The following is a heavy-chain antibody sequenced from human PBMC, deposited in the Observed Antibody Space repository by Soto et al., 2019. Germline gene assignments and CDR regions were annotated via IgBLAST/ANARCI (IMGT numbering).Heavy chain of an antibody. CDR2: IWYDGSNK. J-gene: IGHJ6*03. V-gene: IGHV3-33*01. Sequence: GGSLRLSCAASGFTFSSYGMHWVRQAPGKGLEWVAVIWYDGSNKYYADSVKGRFTISRDNSKNTLYLQMNSLRAEDTAVYYCARDESYYYYYMDVWGKGTTVTVSS. CDR1: GFTFSSYG. CDR3: ARDESYYYYYMDV.